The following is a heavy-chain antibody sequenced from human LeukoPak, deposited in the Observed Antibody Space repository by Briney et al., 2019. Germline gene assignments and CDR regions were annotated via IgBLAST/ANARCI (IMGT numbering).Heavy chain of an antibody. CDR3: ARAGHNSDSGGYDF. D-gene: IGHD3-22*01. J-gene: IGHJ4*02. CDR1: GYTFIDHY. CDR2: IDPDTGGT. V-gene: IGHV1-2*02. Sequence: ASVKVSCKPSGYTFIDHYLHWVRQAPGQGLASMGWIDPDTGGTNYPQKFQGRLTMTRDTSSSTAYMELNRLRSDDTAVYYCARAGHNSDSGGYDFWGLGTLVTVSS.